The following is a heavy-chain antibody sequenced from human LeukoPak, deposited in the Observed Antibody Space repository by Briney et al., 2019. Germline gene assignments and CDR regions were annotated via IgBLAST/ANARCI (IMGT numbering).Heavy chain of an antibody. CDR2: INQDDSQI. D-gene: IGHD3-22*01. CDR3: ARDSLDYYDSRGYAYYYYMDV. CDR1: GFTFNKYW. J-gene: IGHJ6*03. Sequence: GGSLRLSCAASGFTFNKYWLTWVRQAPGKGLEWVANINQDDSQIYYLESVEGRFTITRDNAKNSLYLQMNSLRAEVTAVYYCARDSLDYYDSRGYAYYYYMDVWGKGTTVTVSS. V-gene: IGHV3-7*01.